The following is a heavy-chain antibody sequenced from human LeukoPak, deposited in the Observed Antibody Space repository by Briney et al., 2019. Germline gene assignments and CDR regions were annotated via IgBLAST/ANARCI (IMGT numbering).Heavy chain of an antibody. CDR1: GFTFSNYA. CDR2: ISGGGGNT. D-gene: IGHD4-17*01. V-gene: IGHV3-23*01. CDR3: ARAVTVTTIFDY. Sequence: GGSLRLSCAASGFTFSNYAMSWVRQAPGKGLEWVSSISGGGGNTYYADSVKGRFTISRDNSKNTLFLQMNSLRAEDTAVYYCARAVTVTTIFDYWGQGTLVTVSS. J-gene: IGHJ4*02.